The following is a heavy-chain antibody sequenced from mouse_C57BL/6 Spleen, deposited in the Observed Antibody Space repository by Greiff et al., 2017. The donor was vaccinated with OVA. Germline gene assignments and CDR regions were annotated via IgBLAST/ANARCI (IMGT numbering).Heavy chain of an antibody. V-gene: IGHV1-81*01. D-gene: IGHD2-1*01. CDR1: GYTFTSYG. CDR2: IYPRSGNT. J-gene: IGHJ1*03. CDR3: AVGVIYYGNYDWYFDV. Sequence: QVQLQQSGAELARPGASVKLSCKASGYTFTSYGISWVKQRTGQGLEWIGEIYPRSGNTYYNEKFKGKATLTADKSSSTAYMELRSLTSEDSADYFGAVGVIYYGNYDWYFDVWGTGTTVTVSS.